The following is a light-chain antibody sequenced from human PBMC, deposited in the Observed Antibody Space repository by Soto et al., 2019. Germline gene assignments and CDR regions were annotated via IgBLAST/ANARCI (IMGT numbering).Light chain of an antibody. CDR3: QQYGTSPLT. Sequence: EIVLTQSPGTLSLSPGEGATLSCRASESVYINSLAWYQQKPGQPPRLLIYGAATRASAVPDRFSGSGSGADFTLTITGLEPEDFAVYYCQQYGTSPLTFGHGTRVD. CDR2: GAA. J-gene: IGKJ3*01. V-gene: IGKV3-20*01. CDR1: ESVYINS.